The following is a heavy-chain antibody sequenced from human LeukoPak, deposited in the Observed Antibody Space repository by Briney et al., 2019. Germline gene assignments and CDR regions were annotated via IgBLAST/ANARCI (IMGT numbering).Heavy chain of an antibody. CDR3: AKDDGSYGIDS. D-gene: IGHD1-26*01. J-gene: IGHJ4*02. CDR1: GFTFSSYW. Sequence: GGSLRLSCAASGFTFSSYWMHWVRQGPGKGLVCVSRINSDGSYTSYADSVKGRFTISRDNAKSTLYLQMSSLRAEDTAVYYCAKDDGSYGIDSWGQGSLVTVPS. V-gene: IGHV3-74*01. CDR2: INSDGSYT.